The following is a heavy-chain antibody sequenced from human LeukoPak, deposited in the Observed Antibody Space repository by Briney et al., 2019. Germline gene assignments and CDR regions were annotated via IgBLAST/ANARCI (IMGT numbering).Heavy chain of an antibody. CDR1: GDSISLSY. D-gene: IGHD3-10*01. CDR2: IYYSGST. J-gene: IGHJ4*02. Sequence: SETLSLTCSVSGDSISLSYWSWIRHSAGKGLEWIGYIYYSGSTNYNPSLKSRVTISVDTSKNQFSLKLSSVTAADTAVYYCARFRGTVEMYYFDYWGQGTLVTVSS. CDR3: ARFRGTVEMYYFDY. V-gene: IGHV4-59*01.